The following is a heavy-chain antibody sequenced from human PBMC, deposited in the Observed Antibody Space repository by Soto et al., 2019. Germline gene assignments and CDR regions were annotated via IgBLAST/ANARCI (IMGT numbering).Heavy chain of an antibody. CDR3: ARGNHDSYDY. D-gene: IGHD1-1*01. J-gene: IGHJ4*02. CDR2: IGGDGGSP. Sequence: GGSLRLSCAASRFTFSDYAMSWVRQAPGKGLEWVSVIGGDGGSPYYADSVKGRFTISRDNSKNTLYLQMNSLRAEDTAVYYCARGNHDSYDYWGQGTLVTVSS. V-gene: IGHV3-23*01. CDR1: RFTFSDYA.